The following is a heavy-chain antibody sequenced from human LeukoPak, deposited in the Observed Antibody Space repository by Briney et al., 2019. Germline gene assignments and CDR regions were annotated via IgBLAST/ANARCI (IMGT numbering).Heavy chain of an antibody. D-gene: IGHD4-23*01. CDR1: GYTFTSYD. J-gene: IGHJ3*02. V-gene: IGHV1-2*02. Sequence: ASVKVSCKASGYTFTSYDINWVRQATGQGLEWMGWINPNSGGTNYAQKFQGRVTMTRDTSISTAYMELSRLRSDDTAVYYCARDSGGNSGAFDIWGQGTMVTVSS. CDR2: INPNSGGT. CDR3: ARDSGGNSGAFDI.